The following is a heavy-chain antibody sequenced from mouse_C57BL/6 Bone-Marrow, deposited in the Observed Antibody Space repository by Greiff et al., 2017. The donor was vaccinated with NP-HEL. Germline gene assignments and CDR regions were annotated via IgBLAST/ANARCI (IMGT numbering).Heavy chain of an antibody. V-gene: IGHV1-64*01. CDR2: IHPNSGST. Sequence: QVQLQQPGAELVKPGASVKLSCKASGYTFTSYWMHWVKQRPGQGLEWIGMIHPNSGSTNYNEKFKSKATLTVDKSSSTAYMQLSSLTSEDSAVYYCARGGQGLLRAMDYWGQGTSVTVSS. D-gene: IGHD2-3*01. CDR1: GYTFTSYW. CDR3: ARGGQGLLRAMDY. J-gene: IGHJ4*01.